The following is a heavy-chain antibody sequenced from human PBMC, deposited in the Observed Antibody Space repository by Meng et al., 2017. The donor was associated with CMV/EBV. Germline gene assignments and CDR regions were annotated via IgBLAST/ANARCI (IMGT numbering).Heavy chain of an antibody. CDR1: GDSVSSNSAA. Sequence: SETLSLTCAISGDSVSSNSAAWNWIRQSPSRGLEWLGRTYYRSKWYNDYAVSVKSRITINPDTSKNQFSLQLNSVTPEDTAVYYCARDRHMVRGVIGRREGMDVWGQGTTVTVSS. CDR2: TYYRSKWYN. J-gene: IGHJ6*02. CDR3: ARDRHMVRGVIGRREGMDV. V-gene: IGHV6-1*01. D-gene: IGHD3-10*01.